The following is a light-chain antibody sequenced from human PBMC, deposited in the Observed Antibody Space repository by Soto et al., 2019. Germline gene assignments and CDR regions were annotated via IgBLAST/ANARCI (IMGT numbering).Light chain of an antibody. CDR1: SFNIGNNY. V-gene: IGLV1-51*01. Sequence: QSVLTQPPSVSAAPGQKVTIPCSGSSFNIGNNYVSWYQQLPGTAPKLLIYDNNKRPSGIPDRFSGSKSDTSATLGITGLQTGDEADYYCATWDSSLSAVVFGGGTKVTVL. CDR3: ATWDSSLSAVV. J-gene: IGLJ2*01. CDR2: DNN.